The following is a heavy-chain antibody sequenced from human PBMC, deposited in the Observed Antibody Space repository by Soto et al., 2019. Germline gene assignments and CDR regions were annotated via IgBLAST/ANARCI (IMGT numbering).Heavy chain of an antibody. Sequence: GEPLKISCQASGYTFTKYWVGWVRQMPGKGLEWMGIIYPGDSDTRYSPSFQGQVTISADKSISSAYLQWSSLKASDTAMYYCARHDVNTGMALEYWGQGTLVTVSS. CDR1: GYTFTKYW. CDR3: ARHDVNTGMALEY. V-gene: IGHV5-51*01. D-gene: IGHD5-18*01. CDR2: IYPGDSDT. J-gene: IGHJ4*02.